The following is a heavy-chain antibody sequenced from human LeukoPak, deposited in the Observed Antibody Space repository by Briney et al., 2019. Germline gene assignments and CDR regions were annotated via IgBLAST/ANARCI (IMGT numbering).Heavy chain of an antibody. V-gene: IGHV4-39*01. CDR1: GGSISSYY. D-gene: IGHD3-3*01. J-gene: IGHJ4*02. Sequence: PSETLSLTCTVSGGSISSYYWSWIRQPPGKGLEWIGSIYYSGSTYYNPSLKSRVTISVDTSKNQFSLKLSSVTAADTAVYYCASQARNEGYDFWSGSVTHFDYWGQGTLVTVSS. CDR3: ASQARNEGYDFWSGSVTHFDY. CDR2: IYYSGST.